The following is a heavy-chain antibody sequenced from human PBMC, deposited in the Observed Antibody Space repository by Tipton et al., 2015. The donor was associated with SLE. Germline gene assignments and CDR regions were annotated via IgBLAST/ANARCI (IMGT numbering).Heavy chain of an antibody. D-gene: IGHD2-8*02. CDR2: INVGNGNT. V-gene: IGHV1-3*01. Sequence: QSGPEVKRPGAPMKVSCKASGYTFTTYAIHWLRQDPGQRLEWMGWINVGNGNTRYSQKFQGRVTITRDTSASTVYMELSSLRSDDTAVYYCALRGPDTWTTGYWGQGTLVTVSS. CDR1: GYTFTTYA. J-gene: IGHJ4*02. CDR3: ALRGPDTWTTGY.